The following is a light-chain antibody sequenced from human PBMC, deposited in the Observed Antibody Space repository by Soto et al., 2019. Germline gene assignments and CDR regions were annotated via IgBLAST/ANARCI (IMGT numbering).Light chain of an antibody. CDR1: QSVTSDF. Sequence: EIVLTQSPGTLSLSPGERATLSCRASQSVTSDFLAWYQQKPGQAPRLLIYGASTRAAGVPDRFSGSGSGTDFTLTITRVEPEDFAVYYCQQYGRSSLMFTFGQGTKLGV. J-gene: IGKJ2*01. CDR3: QQYGRSSLMFT. V-gene: IGKV3-20*01. CDR2: GAS.